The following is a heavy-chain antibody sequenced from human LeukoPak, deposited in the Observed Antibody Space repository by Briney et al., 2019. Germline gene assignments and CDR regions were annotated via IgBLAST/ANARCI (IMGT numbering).Heavy chain of an antibody. CDR1: GGSFSGYY. V-gene: IGHV4-34*01. CDR2: INHSGST. CDR3: ARGPRQNSSFYV. J-gene: IGHJ4*02. Sequence: SETLSLACAVYGGSFSGYYWSWIRQPPGKGLEWIGEINHSGSTNYNPSLKSRVTISVDTSKNQFSLKLSSVTAADTAVYYCARGPRQNSSFYVWGQGTLVNVSS. D-gene: IGHD6-19*01.